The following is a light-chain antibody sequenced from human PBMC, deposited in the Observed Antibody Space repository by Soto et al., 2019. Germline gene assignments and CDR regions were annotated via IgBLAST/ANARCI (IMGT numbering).Light chain of an antibody. Sequence: SYELTQPPSVSVSPGQTASITCSGDKLGDKYACWYQQKPGQSPVLVMYQDSKRPSGIPERFSGSNSGNTATLTITGTQAMDEADYYCQAWDSSTAVFGGGTKVTVL. V-gene: IGLV3-1*01. CDR1: KLGDKY. J-gene: IGLJ2*01. CDR3: QAWDSSTAV. CDR2: QDS.